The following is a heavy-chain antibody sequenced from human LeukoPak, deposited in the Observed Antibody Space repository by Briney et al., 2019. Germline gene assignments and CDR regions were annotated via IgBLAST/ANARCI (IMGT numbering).Heavy chain of an antibody. J-gene: IGHJ4*02. Sequence: GRSLSLSCAASGFTFSSYGMHWVRQAPGKGLEWVAVISYDGSNKYYADSVKGRFTISRDNSKNTLYLQMNSLRAEDTAVYYCARAPSGVTTYFDYWGQGTLVTVSS. D-gene: IGHD1-26*01. CDR2: ISYDGSNK. CDR1: GFTFSSYG. CDR3: ARAPSGVTTYFDY. V-gene: IGHV3-30*03.